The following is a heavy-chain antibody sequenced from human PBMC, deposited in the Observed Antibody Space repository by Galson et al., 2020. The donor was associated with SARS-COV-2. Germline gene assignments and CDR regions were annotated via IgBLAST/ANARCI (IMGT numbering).Heavy chain of an antibody. CDR3: ARDQSGLVTFRGFDC. J-gene: IGHJ4*02. V-gene: IGHV6-1*01. D-gene: IGHD3-9*01. CDR1: GDSVSSNSAT. Sequence: ASETLSLTCAISGDSVSSNSATWNWIRQSPSRGLEWLGKTYYRSKWYNDYAVSVKSRITINPDTSKNQFSLQLSSVTPEDTAVYYCARDQSGLVTFRGFDCWGQGTLVTVSS. CDR2: TYYRSKWYN.